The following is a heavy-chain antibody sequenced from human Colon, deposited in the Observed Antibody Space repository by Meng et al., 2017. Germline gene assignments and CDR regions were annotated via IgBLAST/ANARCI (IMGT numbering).Heavy chain of an antibody. J-gene: IGHJ5*02. Sequence: QVHLLASGPGLVKPSQTLSLTGVVSGGSISGDGYYWSWIRQHPGKGLEWIGYVHDSGDTYYKSSLKSRITISIDTSENQFSLKLKSVTAADTAVYYCARDPSNRGAFFDPWGQGTLVTVSS. CDR2: VHDSGDT. D-gene: IGHD3-10*01. CDR1: GGSISGDGYY. CDR3: ARDPSNRGAFFDP. V-gene: IGHV4-31*11.